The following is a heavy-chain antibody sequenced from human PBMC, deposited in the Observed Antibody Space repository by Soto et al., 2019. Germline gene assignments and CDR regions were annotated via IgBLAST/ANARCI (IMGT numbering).Heavy chain of an antibody. D-gene: IGHD3-9*01. CDR3: ARDYDILTGPTLLYYYYGMDV. Sequence: ASVKVSCKASGYTFTSYAMHWVRQAPGQRLEWMGWINAGNGNTKYSQKFQGRVTVTRDTSASTAYMELSSLRSEDTAVYYCARDYDILTGPTLLYYYYGMDVWGQGTKVTVSS. V-gene: IGHV1-3*01. CDR1: GYTFTSYA. CDR2: INAGNGNT. J-gene: IGHJ6*02.